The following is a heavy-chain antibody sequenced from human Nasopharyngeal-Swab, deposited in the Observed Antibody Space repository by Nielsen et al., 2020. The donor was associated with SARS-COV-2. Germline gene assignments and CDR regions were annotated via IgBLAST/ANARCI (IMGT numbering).Heavy chain of an antibody. CDR1: GGSISSGGYY. D-gene: IGHD3-3*01. CDR2: IYYSGST. CDR3: ARAGITIFGVVTHFDY. V-gene: IGHV4-31*03. J-gene: IGHJ4*02. Sequence: SETLSLTCTVSGGSISSGGYYWSWIRQHPGKGLERIGYIYYSGSTYYNPSLKSRVTISVDTSKNQFSLELSSVTAADTAVYYCARAGITIFGVVTHFDYWGQGTLVTVSS.